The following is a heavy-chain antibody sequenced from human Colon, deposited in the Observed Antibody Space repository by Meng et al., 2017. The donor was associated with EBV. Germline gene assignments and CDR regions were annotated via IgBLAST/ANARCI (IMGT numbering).Heavy chain of an antibody. CDR2: IHYSGST. J-gene: IGHJ5*02. V-gene: IGHV4-31*03. D-gene: IGHD3-22*01. CDR3: ARYVFDSSSLYSNWFDP. Sequence: HVQLRVSTPAPAQHSPTLSLTCPVAGGSDSIGTYYWGWIRQLPGKGLEWIAYIHYSGSTYYSPSLKSRVTISVDTSKNQLSLKLSSMTAADTAVYYCARYVFDSSSLYSNWFDPWGQGTLVTVSS. CDR1: GGSDSIGTYY.